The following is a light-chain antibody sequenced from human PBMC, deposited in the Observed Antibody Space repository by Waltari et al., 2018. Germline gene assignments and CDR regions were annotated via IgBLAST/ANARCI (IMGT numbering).Light chain of an antibody. Sequence: EIVLTQSPGTLSLSPGETATLSCRASQSVTSNYLAWHQQKPGQAPRLLISGSSSRATGIPDRFSGSGSGTDFTLTISRLETEDFAVYHCQQYGSSPWTFGQGTKVEIK. CDR1: QSVTSNY. CDR3: QQYGSSPWT. J-gene: IGKJ1*01. V-gene: IGKV3-20*01. CDR2: GSS.